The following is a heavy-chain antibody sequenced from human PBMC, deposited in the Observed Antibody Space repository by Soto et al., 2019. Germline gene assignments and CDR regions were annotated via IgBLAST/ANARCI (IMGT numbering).Heavy chain of an antibody. J-gene: IGHJ3*01. CDR1: GFTFGDYA. CDR2: IRSKAYGGTT. D-gene: IGHD1-26*01. Sequence: GGSLRLSCTASGFTFGDYAMSWVRQAPGKGLEWVGFIRSKAYGGTTEYAASVKGRFTISRDESKSIVYLQMNSVKTEDTAVCYCTIAGIVGATTDDDFDLWGQVTMVTVSS. V-gene: IGHV3-49*04. CDR3: TIAGIVGATTDDDFDL.